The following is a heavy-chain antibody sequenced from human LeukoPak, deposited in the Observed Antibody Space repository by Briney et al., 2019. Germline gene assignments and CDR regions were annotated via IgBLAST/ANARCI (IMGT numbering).Heavy chain of an antibody. CDR2: INHSGST. J-gene: IGHJ4*02. V-gene: IGHV4-34*01. D-gene: IGHD3-9*01. Sequence: PSETLSLTCAVYGGSFSGYYWSWIRQPPGKGLEWIGEINHSGSTNYNPSLKSRVTISVDTSKNQFSLKLSSVTAADTAVYYCARSKRDVRYFDILTDYPKYYFDYWGQGTLVTVSS. CDR3: ARSKRDVRYFDILTDYPKYYFDY. CDR1: GGSFSGYY.